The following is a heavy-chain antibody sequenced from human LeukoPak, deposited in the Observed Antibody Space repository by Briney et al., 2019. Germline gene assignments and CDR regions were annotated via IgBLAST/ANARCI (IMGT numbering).Heavy chain of an antibody. V-gene: IGHV1-2*02. Sequence: GASVKVSCKASGYTFTGYYMHWVRQAPGQGLEWMGWTNPNSGGTNYAQKFQGRVTMTRDTSISTAYMELSRLRSDDTAVYYCARVSSSSWYGGNFDYWGQGTLVTVSS. CDR2: TNPNSGGT. J-gene: IGHJ4*02. D-gene: IGHD6-13*01. CDR3: ARVSSSSWYGGNFDY. CDR1: GYTFTGYY.